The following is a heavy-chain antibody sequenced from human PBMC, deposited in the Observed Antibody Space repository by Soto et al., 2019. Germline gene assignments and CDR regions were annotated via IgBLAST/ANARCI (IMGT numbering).Heavy chain of an antibody. D-gene: IGHD4-4*01. CDR1: GFTFSNYE. J-gene: IGHJ6*02. V-gene: IGHV3-48*03. CDR3: ARDPAIYSGKFDYGLDV. CDR2: IGNRGRTI. Sequence: EVQLVESGGGLVQAGGSLRLFCAASGFTFSNYEMTWVRQAPGKGLEWVSYIGNRGRTIYYADSVKGRFTISRDNARNALYVQMNGLRAEDTDVYYCARDPAIYSGKFDYGLDVWGQGTTVTVSS.